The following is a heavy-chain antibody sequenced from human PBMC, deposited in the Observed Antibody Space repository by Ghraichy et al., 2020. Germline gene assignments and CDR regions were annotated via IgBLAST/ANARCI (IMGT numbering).Heavy chain of an antibody. J-gene: IGHJ4*02. Sequence: SLNISCAASGFTFDDYAMHWVRQAPGKGLEWVSGISWNSGSIGYADSVKGRFTISRDNAKNSLYLQMNSLRAEDTALYYCAKDKADYGGPFDYWGQGTLVTVSS. V-gene: IGHV3-9*01. D-gene: IGHD4-23*01. CDR3: AKDKADYGGPFDY. CDR2: ISWNSGSI. CDR1: GFTFDDYA.